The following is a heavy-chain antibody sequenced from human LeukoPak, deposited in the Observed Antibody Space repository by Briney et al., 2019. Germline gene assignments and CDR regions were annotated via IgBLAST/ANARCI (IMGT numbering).Heavy chain of an antibody. CDR1: GFIFSNYA. CDR2: ITGNSDST. J-gene: IGHJ4*02. CDR3: AKDPEDYDFWSDYYNTFDY. D-gene: IGHD3-3*01. V-gene: IGHV3-23*01. Sequence: GGSLRLSCAASGFIFSNYAMSWVRQGPGKGLEWVSSITGNSDSTYYTDSVKGRFTISRDNSKNRLYLQMNSLRADDTALYYCAKDPEDYDFWSDYYNTFDYWGQGTLVTVSS.